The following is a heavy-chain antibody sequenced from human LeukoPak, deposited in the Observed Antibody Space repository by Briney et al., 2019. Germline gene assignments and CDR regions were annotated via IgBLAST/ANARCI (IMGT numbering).Heavy chain of an antibody. CDR2: ISGSGGST. V-gene: IGHV3-23*01. CDR1: GFTFSSYA. J-gene: IGHJ4*02. Sequence: GGSLRLSCAASGFTFSSYAVSWVRQAPGKGLEWVSAISGSGGSTYYADSVEGRFTISRDNSKNTLYLQMNSLRAEDTAVYYCAKGIVLMVYGLFDYWGQGALVTVSS. CDR3: AKGIVLMVYGLFDY. D-gene: IGHD2-8*01.